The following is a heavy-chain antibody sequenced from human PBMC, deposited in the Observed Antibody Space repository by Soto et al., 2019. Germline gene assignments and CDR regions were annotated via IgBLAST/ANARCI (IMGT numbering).Heavy chain of an antibody. CDR2: INAGNGNT. CDR3: ARSPEYDILTGYYIRPGWFDP. Sequence: GASVKVSCKASGYTFTSYAMHWVRQAPGQRLEWMGWINAGNGNTKYSQKFQGRVTITRDTSASTAYMELSSLRSEDTAVYYCARSPEYDILTGYYIRPGWFDPWGQGTLVTVSS. CDR1: GYTFTSYA. J-gene: IGHJ5*02. D-gene: IGHD3-9*01. V-gene: IGHV1-3*01.